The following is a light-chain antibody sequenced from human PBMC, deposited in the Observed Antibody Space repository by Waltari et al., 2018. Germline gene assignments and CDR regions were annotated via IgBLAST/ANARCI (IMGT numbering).Light chain of an antibody. V-gene: IGLV1-44*01. CDR1: SSNNGVEN. CDR3: AAWDRSLRIVV. Sequence: QSVLTQPPSASGTPGQRVTTFCSGSSSNNGVENVNWFQQFPGTAPKLLICSPIHRPSGVPARFSGSKSGTSASLAINGLQSDDEADYYCAAWDRSLRIVVFGGGTKLTVL. J-gene: IGLJ2*01. CDR2: SPI.